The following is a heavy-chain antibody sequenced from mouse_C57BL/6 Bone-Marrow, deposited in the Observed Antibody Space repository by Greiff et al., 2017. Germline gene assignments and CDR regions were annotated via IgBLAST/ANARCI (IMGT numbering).Heavy chain of an antibody. J-gene: IGHJ2*01. Sequence: VQLQQSGAELVRPGASVKLSCKASGYTFTDSYINWVKQRPGQGLEWIARIYPGSGNTYYNEKFKGKATLTAEKSSSTAYMQLSSLTSEDSAVYFCAREDGSYYFGYWGQGTTLTVSS. CDR3: AREDGSYYFGY. D-gene: IGHD2-3*01. CDR1: GYTFTDSY. V-gene: IGHV1-76*01. CDR2: IYPGSGNT.